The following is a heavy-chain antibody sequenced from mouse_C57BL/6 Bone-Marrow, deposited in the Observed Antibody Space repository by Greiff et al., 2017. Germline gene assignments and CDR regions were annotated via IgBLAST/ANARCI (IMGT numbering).Heavy chain of an antibody. V-gene: IGHV6-6*01. Sequence: EVKVEESGGGLVQPGGSMKLSCAASGFTFSDAWMDWVRQSPETGLEWVAEIRNKANNHATYSAESVQGRFTISRDDSKSSVYLQMNSLRAEVTGIYYCTRPHYGSSPFAYWGQGTLVTVSA. CDR3: TRPHYGSSPFAY. D-gene: IGHD1-1*01. CDR2: IRNKANNHAT. J-gene: IGHJ3*01. CDR1: GFTFSDAW.